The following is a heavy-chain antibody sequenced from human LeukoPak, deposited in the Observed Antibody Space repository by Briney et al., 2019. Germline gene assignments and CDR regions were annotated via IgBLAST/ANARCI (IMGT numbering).Heavy chain of an antibody. J-gene: IGHJ4*02. CDR1: GFTFSNYV. V-gene: IGHV3-23*01. Sequence: QPGGSLRLSCAASGFTFSNYVMSWVRQAPGKGLEWVSGISGSGDSTYYAESVRGRFTMSRDNSKSTLYLQMDSLRVEDTAVYYCARDLCSTTSCFDYWGQGTLVSVSS. D-gene: IGHD2-2*01. CDR2: ISGSGDST. CDR3: ARDLCSTTSCFDY.